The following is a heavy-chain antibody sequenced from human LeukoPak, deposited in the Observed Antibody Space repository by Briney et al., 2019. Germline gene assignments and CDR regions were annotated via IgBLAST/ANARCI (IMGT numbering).Heavy chain of an antibody. CDR3: ARDLELERNRWNYFES. V-gene: IGHV4-4*02. CDR2: ISLAGRT. Sequence: SGTLSLTCGVSGGSITTTNYWSWVRQPPGGGLEWIGEISLAGRTRYNPSLKSRVNISIDESKNHLYLNLASVTAADTAVYYCARDLELERNRWNYFESWGQGTLVTVSS. D-gene: IGHD1-1*01. CDR1: GGSITTTNY. J-gene: IGHJ4*02.